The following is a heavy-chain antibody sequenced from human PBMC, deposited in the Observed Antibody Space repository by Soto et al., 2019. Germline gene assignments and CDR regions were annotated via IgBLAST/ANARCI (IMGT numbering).Heavy chain of an antibody. D-gene: IGHD3-10*01. Sequence: GGSLRLSCAASGFTFSSYAMSWVRQAPGKGLEWVSAISGSGGSTYYADSVKGRFTISRDNSKNTLYLQMNSLRAEDTAVYYCAKDGPLTYYYGSGSYYKKLREHPFDYWGQGTLVTVSS. CDR2: ISGSGGST. CDR3: AKDGPLTYYYGSGSYYKKLREHPFDY. CDR1: GFTFSSYA. J-gene: IGHJ4*02. V-gene: IGHV3-23*01.